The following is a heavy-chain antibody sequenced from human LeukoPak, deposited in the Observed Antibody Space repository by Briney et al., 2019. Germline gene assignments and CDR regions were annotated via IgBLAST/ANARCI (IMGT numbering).Heavy chain of an antibody. CDR3: AREAAVAGTPFDY. CDR2: INPNSGGR. CDR1: GYTFTGYY. V-gene: IGHV1-2*04. D-gene: IGHD6-19*01. Sequence: ASVKVSCKASGYTFTGYYMHWVRQAPGQGLEWMGWINPNSGGRNYAQKFQGWVTMTRDTSISTAYMELSRLRSDDTAVYYCAREAAVAGTPFDYWGQGTLVTVSS. J-gene: IGHJ4*02.